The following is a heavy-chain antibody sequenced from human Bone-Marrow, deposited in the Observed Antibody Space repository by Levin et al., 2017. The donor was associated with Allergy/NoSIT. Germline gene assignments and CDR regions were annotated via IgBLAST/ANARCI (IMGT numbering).Heavy chain of an antibody. CDR2: IWYGGRNK. D-gene: IGHD6-6*01. CDR3: ARDDQFVSFRDTRDYYGMDV. J-gene: IGHJ6*02. CDR1: GFSFRNYG. V-gene: IGHV3-33*01. Sequence: QAGESLKISCVASGFSFRNYGMHWVRQAPGKGLEWLAVIWYGGRNKYYADSVQGRLSISRDNSKNTLYLQINSLRVDDTAVYYCARDDQFVSFRDTRDYYGMDVWGQGTTVTVSS.